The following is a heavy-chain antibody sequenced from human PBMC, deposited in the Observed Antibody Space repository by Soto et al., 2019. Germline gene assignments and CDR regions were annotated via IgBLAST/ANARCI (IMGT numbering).Heavy chain of an antibody. Sequence: PGGSLRLSCAASGFTFSSYDMHWVRQATGKGLEWVSAIGTAGDTYYPGSMKGRFTISRENAKNSLYLQMNSLRAGDTAVYYCARRTYGDYSFDYWGQGTLVTVSS. CDR2: IGTAGDT. CDR1: GFTFSSYD. D-gene: IGHD4-17*01. V-gene: IGHV3-13*01. CDR3: ARRTYGDYSFDY. J-gene: IGHJ4*02.